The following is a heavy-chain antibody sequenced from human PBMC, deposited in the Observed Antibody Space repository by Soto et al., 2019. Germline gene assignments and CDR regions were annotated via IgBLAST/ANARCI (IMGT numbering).Heavy chain of an antibody. V-gene: IGHV5-51*01. D-gene: IGHD3-16*02. Sequence: GESLKISCKGSGYSFTSYWIGWVRQMPGKGLEWMGIIYPGDSDTRYSPSFQGPVTISADKSISTAYLQWSSLKASDTAMYYCARQFFPIHTLTSGAFGDYVWGSYRYTGGWGAFDIWGQGTMVTVS. CDR3: ARQFFPIHTLTSGAFGDYVWGSYRYTGGWGAFDI. J-gene: IGHJ3*02. CDR1: GYSFTSYW. CDR2: IYPGDSDT.